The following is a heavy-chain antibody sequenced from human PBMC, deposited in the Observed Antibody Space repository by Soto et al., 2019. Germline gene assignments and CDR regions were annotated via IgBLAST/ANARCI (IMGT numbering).Heavy chain of an antibody. J-gene: IGHJ6*02. CDR3: ARAIPNSQGYYYYGMDV. CDR2: INPSGGST. V-gene: IGHV1-46*01. CDR1: GYTFTSYY. Sequence: SVKVSCKASGYTFTSYYMHWVRHAPGQGLEWMGIINPSGGSTSYAQKFQGRVTMTRDTSTSTVYMELSSLRSEDTAVYYCARAIPNSQGYYYYGMDVWGQGTTVTVSS. D-gene: IGHD1-7*01.